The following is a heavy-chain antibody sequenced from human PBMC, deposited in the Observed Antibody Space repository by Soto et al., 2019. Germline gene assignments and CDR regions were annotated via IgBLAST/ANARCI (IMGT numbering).Heavy chain of an antibody. CDR3: ARRTWRGRADY. V-gene: IGHV3-23*01. J-gene: IGHJ4*02. CDR2: IGGSGGDT. D-gene: IGHD3-3*01. Sequence: PWGSLRICWAASVVPFSVYAMSWVRQAPGKGLEWVSAIGGSGGDTFYADSVKGRFTVSRDNAENTLSLQLNSLRVEDTAIYYCARRTWRGRADYWGQGILVTVSS. CDR1: VVPFSVYA.